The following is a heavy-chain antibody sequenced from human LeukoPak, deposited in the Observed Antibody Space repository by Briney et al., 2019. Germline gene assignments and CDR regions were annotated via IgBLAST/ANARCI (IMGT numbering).Heavy chain of an antibody. J-gene: IGHJ4*02. CDR3: AREFAIRNRRFYYFDY. V-gene: IGHV4-34*01. CDR2: INHSGST. CDR1: GGSFSGYY. D-gene: IGHD2/OR15-2a*01. Sequence: SETLSLTCAVYGGSFSGYYWSWIRQPPGKGLEWIGEINHSGSTNYNPSLKSRVTISVDTSKNQFSLKLSSVTAADTAVCYCAREFAIRNRRFYYFDYWGQGTLVTVSS.